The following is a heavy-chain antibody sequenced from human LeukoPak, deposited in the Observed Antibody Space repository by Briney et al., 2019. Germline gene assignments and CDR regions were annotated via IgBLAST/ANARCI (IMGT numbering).Heavy chain of an antibody. CDR3: AKYYGDYYYFYMDV. CDR1: GFTFSSYE. D-gene: IGHD4-17*01. V-gene: IGHV3-48*03. J-gene: IGHJ6*03. CDR2: ISSSGSTI. Sequence: GGSLRLSCAASGFTFSSYEMNWVRQAPGKGLEWVSYISSSGSTIYYADSVKGRFTISRDNSKNTLYLQMNSLRAEDTAVYYCAKYYGDYYYFYMDVWGKGTTVTVSS.